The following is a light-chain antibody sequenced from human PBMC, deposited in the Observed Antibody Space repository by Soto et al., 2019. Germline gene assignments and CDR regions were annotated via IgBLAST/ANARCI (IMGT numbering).Light chain of an antibody. V-gene: IGKV3-20*01. CDR1: QSVSSSY. Sequence: EIVLTQSPGALSLSPGERATLSCRASQSVSSSYLAWYQQKPGQAPRLLIYGASSMATGIPDRFSGSGSGTDFTLTISRLEPEDFAVYYCQQYGSSPRLTFGQGTKVEIK. CDR3: QQYGSSPRLT. CDR2: GAS. J-gene: IGKJ1*01.